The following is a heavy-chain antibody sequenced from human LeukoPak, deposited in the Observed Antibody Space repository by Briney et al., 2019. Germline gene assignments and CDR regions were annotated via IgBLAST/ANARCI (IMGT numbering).Heavy chain of an antibody. D-gene: IGHD3-10*01. Sequence: SETLSLTCSVSGGSMSSTSYYWGWIRQPPGKGLEWIGSIYHSGSTYYNPSLKSRVTISVDTSKNQFSLKLSSVTAADTAVHYCARAGAGYYMDVWGKGTTVTVSS. J-gene: IGHJ6*03. CDR2: IYHSGST. CDR3: ARAGAGYYMDV. V-gene: IGHV4-39*07. CDR1: GGSMSSTSYY.